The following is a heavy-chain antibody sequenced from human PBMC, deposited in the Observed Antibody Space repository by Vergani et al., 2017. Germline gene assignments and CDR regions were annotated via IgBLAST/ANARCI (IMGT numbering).Heavy chain of an antibody. CDR3: ARHAASGSYYSGAFDI. V-gene: IGHV4-4*09. CDR2: IYTRGST. Sequence: QVQLQESGPGLVKPSETLSLTCTVSGGSISSYYWSWIRPPPGKGLEWIGYIYTRGSTNYNPSLKSRVTISVDTSKNQFSLKLSSVTAADTAVYYCARHAASGSYYSGAFDIWGQGTMVTVSS. CDR1: GGSISSYY. J-gene: IGHJ3*02. D-gene: IGHD1-26*01.